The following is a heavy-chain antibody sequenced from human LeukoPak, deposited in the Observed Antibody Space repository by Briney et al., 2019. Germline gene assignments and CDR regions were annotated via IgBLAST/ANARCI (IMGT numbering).Heavy chain of an antibody. CDR3: AKLGTTSVTTGY. CDR2: ISSGSSYI. J-gene: IGHJ4*02. Sequence: PGGSLRLSCAASGFTFSSYSMNWVRQAPGKGLEWVSSISSGSSYIYYADSMKGRFTISRDNAKNSLYLQMNSLRAEDTAVYYCAKLGTTSVTTGYWGQGTLVTVSS. CDR1: GFTFSSYS. V-gene: IGHV3-21*01. D-gene: IGHD4-17*01.